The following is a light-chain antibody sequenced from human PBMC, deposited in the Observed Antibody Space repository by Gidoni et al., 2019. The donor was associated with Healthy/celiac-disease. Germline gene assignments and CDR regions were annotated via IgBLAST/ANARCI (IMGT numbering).Light chain of an antibody. CDR2: AAS. J-gene: IGKJ4*01. Sequence: DIRMTQSPSSLSASVGDRVTITCRASQSITSYLNWYQQKPGKAPKLLIYAASSLQSEVPSRFSGSGSGTDFTLTISSLQPEDFATYFCQQSYITPLTFGGGTKVEIK. CDR3: QQSYITPLT. V-gene: IGKV1-39*01. CDR1: QSITSY.